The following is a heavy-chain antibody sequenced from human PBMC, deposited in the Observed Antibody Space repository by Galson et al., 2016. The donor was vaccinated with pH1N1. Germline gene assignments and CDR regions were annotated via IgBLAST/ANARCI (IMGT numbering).Heavy chain of an antibody. CDR3: AKVVRGSSWPSFDY. D-gene: IGHD6-13*01. CDR2: ISYDGSNK. V-gene: IGHV3-30*18. Sequence: SLRLSCAASGFTFSSYGFHWVRQAPGKGLEWVAVISYDGSNKYYADSVKGRFTISRDNSKNTLYLQMNSLRAEDTAVYYCAKVVRGSSWPSFDYWGQGTRVTVSS. CDR1: GFTFSSYG. J-gene: IGHJ4*02.